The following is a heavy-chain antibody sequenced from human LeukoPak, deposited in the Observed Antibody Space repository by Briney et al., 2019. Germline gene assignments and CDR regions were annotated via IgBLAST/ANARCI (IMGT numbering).Heavy chain of an antibody. D-gene: IGHD4-17*01. CDR1: GGSISSSSYY. J-gene: IGHJ6*02. CDR3: ARLDGTTVTTGAATQYYYYGMDV. CDR2: IYYGGST. V-gene: IGHV4-39*01. Sequence: PSETLSLTCTVSGGSISSSSYYWGWIRQPPGKGLEWIGSIYYGGSTYYNPSLKSRVTISVDTSKNQFSLKLSSVTAADTAVYYCARLDGTTVTTGAATQYYYYGMDVWGQGTTATVSS.